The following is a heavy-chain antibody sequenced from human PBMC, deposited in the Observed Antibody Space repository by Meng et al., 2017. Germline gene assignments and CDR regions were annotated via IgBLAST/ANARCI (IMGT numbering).Heavy chain of an antibody. J-gene: IGHJ4*02. Sequence: GESLKISCAASGFTFSSYAMHWVRQAPGKGLEWVAVISYDGSNKYYADSVKGRFTISRDNSKNTLYLQMNSLRAEDTAVYYCARSIAAAFDYWGQGTLVTVSS. D-gene: IGHD6-13*01. CDR1: GFTFSSYA. V-gene: IGHV3-30*04. CDR2: ISYDGSNK. CDR3: ARSIAAAFDY.